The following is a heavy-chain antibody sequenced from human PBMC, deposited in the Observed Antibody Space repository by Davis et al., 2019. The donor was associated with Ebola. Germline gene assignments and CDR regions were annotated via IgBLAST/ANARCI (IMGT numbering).Heavy chain of an antibody. CDR1: GGSISSGGYY. J-gene: IGHJ1*01. D-gene: IGHD3-22*01. CDR2: FYYSGST. Sequence: SETLSLTCTVSGGSISSGGYYWSWIRQHPGKGLEWIGHFYYSGSTYYNPSLKSRVTISVDTSKNQFSLKLSSVTAADTAVYYCARGLPMIVDFQHWGQGTLVTVSS. V-gene: IGHV4-31*03. CDR3: ARGLPMIVDFQH.